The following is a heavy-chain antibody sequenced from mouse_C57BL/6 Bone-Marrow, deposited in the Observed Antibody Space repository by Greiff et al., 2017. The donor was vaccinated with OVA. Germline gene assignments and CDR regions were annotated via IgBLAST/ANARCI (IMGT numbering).Heavy chain of an antibody. D-gene: IGHD1-1*01. CDR3: ASTTVVATDYAMDY. CDR2: IWSGGST. V-gene: IGHV2-2*01. J-gene: IGHJ4*01. CDR1: GFSLTSYC. Sequence: VQLVESGPGLVQPSQSLSLSCTVSGFSLTSYCVHWVRQSPGQGLEWLGVIWSGGSTDYNAAFISRLSISKDKSKSKVYFKMNSLQADDTAIYYCASTTVVATDYAMDYWGQGTSVTVSS.